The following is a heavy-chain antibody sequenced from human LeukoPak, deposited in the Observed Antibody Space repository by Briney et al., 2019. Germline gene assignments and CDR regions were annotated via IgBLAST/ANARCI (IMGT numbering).Heavy chain of an antibody. V-gene: IGHV3-21*01. D-gene: IGHD3-22*01. J-gene: IGHJ2*01. CDR3: ARDRGYYAQYFDL. CDR1: GFTFSSYS. Sequence: GGSLRLSCAASGFTFSSYSMNWVRQAPGKGLEWVSSISSSSSYIYYADSVKGRFTISRDNAKNSLYLQMNSLRAEDTAVYYCARDRGYYAQYFDLWGRGTLVTVSS. CDR2: ISSSSSYI.